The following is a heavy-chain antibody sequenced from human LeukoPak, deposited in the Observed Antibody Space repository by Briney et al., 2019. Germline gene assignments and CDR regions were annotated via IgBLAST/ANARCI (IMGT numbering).Heavy chain of an antibody. CDR2: INPGDGTT. V-gene: IGHV1-46*03. D-gene: IGHD6-6*01. CDR3: SKVGQLVFDY. J-gene: IGHJ4*02. CDR1: GYTFTNDY. Sequence: GASGKVSCKTSGYTFTNDYMHWVRQAPGQGLEWRGVINPGDGTTKYAQKFQGRVTITRDTSTSTLYMELSSLRSEDTAMYYCSKVGQLVFDYWGQGTLVTVSS.